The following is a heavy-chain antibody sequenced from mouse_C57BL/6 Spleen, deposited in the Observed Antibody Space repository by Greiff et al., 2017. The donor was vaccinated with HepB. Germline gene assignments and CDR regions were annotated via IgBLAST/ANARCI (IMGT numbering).Heavy chain of an antibody. CDR1: GYAFSSSW. Sequence: VQLQQSGPELVKPGASVKISCKASGYAFSSSWMNWVKQRPGKGLEWIGRIYPGDGDTNYNGKFKGKATLTADKSSSTAYMQLSSLTSEDSAVYFWARSRIYYGSSYPFAYWGQGTLVTVSA. J-gene: IGHJ3*01. V-gene: IGHV1-82*01. CDR3: ARSRIYYGSSYPFAY. CDR2: IYPGDGDT. D-gene: IGHD1-1*01.